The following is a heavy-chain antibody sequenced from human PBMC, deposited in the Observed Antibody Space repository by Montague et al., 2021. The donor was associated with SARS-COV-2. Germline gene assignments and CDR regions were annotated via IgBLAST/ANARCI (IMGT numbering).Heavy chain of an antibody. CDR1: GYSFITYW. V-gene: IGHV5-51*01. CDR2: IYPGDSDT. J-gene: IGHJ6*02. Sequence: QSGAEVKKPGESLKISCKGSGYSFITYWIGWVRQMPGKGLEWMGIIYPGDSDTRYSPSFQGQVTMSVDKSISTAYLQWSSLKAPDTAMYYCARRQDYYYYGMDVWGQGTTVTVSS. CDR3: ARRQDYYYYGMDV.